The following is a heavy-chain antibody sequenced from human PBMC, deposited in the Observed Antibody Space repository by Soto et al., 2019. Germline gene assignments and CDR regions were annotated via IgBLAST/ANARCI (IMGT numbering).Heavy chain of an antibody. J-gene: IGHJ4*02. V-gene: IGHV3-23*01. Sequence: GGSLRLSCAASGFTFSSYAMSWVRQAPGKGLEWVSTISGSAGSTHYGDSVKGRFTISRDNAKNSLYLQMNSLRVEDTAVYYCARESWANPDYWGQGTLVTVSS. CDR2: ISGSAGST. CDR3: ARESWANPDY. CDR1: GFTFSSYA. D-gene: IGHD3-10*01.